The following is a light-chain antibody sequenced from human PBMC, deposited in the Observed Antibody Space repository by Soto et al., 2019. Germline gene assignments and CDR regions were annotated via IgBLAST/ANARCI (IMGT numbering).Light chain of an antibody. CDR3: QQYGSSPWT. CDR1: QSVSSSY. CDR2: GAS. Sequence: EIVLTQSPGTLSLSPGERATLSCISSQSVSSSYLAWYQQKPGQAPRLLIYGASSRATGIPDRFSGSGSGTDFTLTISRLGPEDFAVYYCQQYGSSPWTFGQGTKVDIK. J-gene: IGKJ1*01. V-gene: IGKV3-20*01.